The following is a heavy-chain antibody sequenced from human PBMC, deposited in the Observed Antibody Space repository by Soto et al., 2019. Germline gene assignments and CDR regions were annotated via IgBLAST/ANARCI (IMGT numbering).Heavy chain of an antibody. CDR1: GFTFDDYA. CDR3: AKGRRDGDKDAYYFDY. CDR2: ISWNSGSI. V-gene: IGHV3-9*01. J-gene: IGHJ4*02. Sequence: EVQLVESGGGLVQPGRSLRLSCAASGFTFDDYAMHWVRQAPGKGLEWVSGISWNSGSIGYADSVKGRFTISRDNAKNSLYLQMNSLRAEDTALYYCAKGRRDGDKDAYYFDYWGQGTLVTVSS.